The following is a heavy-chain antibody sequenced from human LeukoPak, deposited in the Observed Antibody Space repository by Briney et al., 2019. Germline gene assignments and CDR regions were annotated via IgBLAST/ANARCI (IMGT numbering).Heavy chain of an antibody. CDR3: ATSKGDANWGFDY. Sequence: SETLSLTCAVSGGSISSGGYSWSWIRQPPGEGLEWIGYIYHSGSTYYNPSLKSRVTISVDRSKNQFSLKLSSVTAADTAVYYCATSKGDANWGFDYWGQGTLVTVSS. CDR1: GGSISSGGYS. V-gene: IGHV4-30-2*01. J-gene: IGHJ4*02. D-gene: IGHD7-27*01. CDR2: IYHSGST.